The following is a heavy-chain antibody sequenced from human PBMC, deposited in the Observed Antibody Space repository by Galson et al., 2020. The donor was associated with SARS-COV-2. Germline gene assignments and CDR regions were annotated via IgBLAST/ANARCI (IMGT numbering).Heavy chain of an antibody. J-gene: IGHJ6*02. V-gene: IGHV4-59*01. CDR2: IYYSGST. D-gene: IGHD2-21*02. Sequence: SETLSLTCTVSGGSISSYYWSWIRQPQGKGLEWIGYIYYSGSTNYNPSLKSRVTISVDTSKNQFSLKPSSVTAADTAVYYCARGGPTVVTYYYYYGMDVWGQGTTVTVSS. CDR1: GGSISSYY. CDR3: ARGGPTVVTYYYYYGMDV.